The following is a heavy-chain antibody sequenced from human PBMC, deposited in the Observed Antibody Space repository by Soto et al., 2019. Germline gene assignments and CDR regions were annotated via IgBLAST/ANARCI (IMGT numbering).Heavy chain of an antibody. CDR1: GGSISSFY. CDR2: ISGSGST. CDR3: ATDGA. V-gene: IGHV4-4*07. J-gene: IGHJ5*02. D-gene: IGHD3-16*01. Sequence: QVQLHESGPQLVKPSETLSLTCTVYGGSISSFYWSWIRQPAGKGLEWIGRISGSGSTNYNPSLKSRVTMSLDMSKNQFSLKLKSVTAADTAVYYCATDGAWGQGTLVTVSS.